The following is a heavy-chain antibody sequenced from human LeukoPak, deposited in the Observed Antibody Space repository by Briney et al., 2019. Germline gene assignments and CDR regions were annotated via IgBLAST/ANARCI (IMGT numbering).Heavy chain of an antibody. CDR1: GFTFSHYG. J-gene: IGHJ4*02. CDR3: AKDQAPRAARVIYFDY. D-gene: IGHD2-15*01. CDR2: FNGRGDST. V-gene: IGHV3-23*01. Sequence: GGSLRLSCEVSGFTFSHYGMSWVRQAPGKGPEWVAGFNGRGDSTYYAESVRGRFSISRDNSKNTLFLHMDSLRVEDTAVYYCAKDQAPRAARVIYFDYWGQGNLVTVS.